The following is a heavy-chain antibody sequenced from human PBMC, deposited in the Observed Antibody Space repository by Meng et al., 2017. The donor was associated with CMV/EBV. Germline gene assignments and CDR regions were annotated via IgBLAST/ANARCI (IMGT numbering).Heavy chain of an antibody. Sequence: GESLKISCAASGFTFSCYAMHWVRQAPGKGLEWVAVISYDGSNKYYADSVKGRFTISRDNSKNTLYLQMNSLRAEDTAVYYCARDVAVWFYFDYWGQGTLVTVSS. CDR3: ARDVAVWFYFDY. D-gene: IGHD3-16*01. CDR2: ISYDGSNK. CDR1: GFTFSCYA. V-gene: IGHV3-30-3*01. J-gene: IGHJ4*02.